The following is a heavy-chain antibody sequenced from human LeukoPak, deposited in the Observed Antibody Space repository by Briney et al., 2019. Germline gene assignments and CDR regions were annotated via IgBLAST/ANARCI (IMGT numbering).Heavy chain of an antibody. CDR2: IIGSGSST. CDR3: AKDRAQQLVLDF. CDR1: GFTFSSYA. Sequence: GGSLRLSCAASGFTFSSYAMSWVRQAPGKGLEWVSAIIGSGSSTYYADSVKGRFTISRDNSKNTLFLQMNSLRAEDTDVYYCAKDRAQQLVLDFWGQGTLVTVSS. V-gene: IGHV3-23*01. J-gene: IGHJ4*02. D-gene: IGHD6-13*01.